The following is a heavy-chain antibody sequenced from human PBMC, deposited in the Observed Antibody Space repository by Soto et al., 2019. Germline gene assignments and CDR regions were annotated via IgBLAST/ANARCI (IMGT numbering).Heavy chain of an antibody. CDR2: IYYSGST. J-gene: IGHJ4*02. Sequence: SETLSLTCTVSGGSISSSIYYWGWIRQPPGKGLEWIGSIYYSGSTYYNPSLKSRVTISVDTSKNQFSLKLSSVTAADTAVYYCARHKGGYSGYVDYWGQGTLVTVSS. V-gene: IGHV4-39*01. CDR1: GGSISSSIYY. CDR3: ARHKGGYSGYVDY. D-gene: IGHD5-12*01.